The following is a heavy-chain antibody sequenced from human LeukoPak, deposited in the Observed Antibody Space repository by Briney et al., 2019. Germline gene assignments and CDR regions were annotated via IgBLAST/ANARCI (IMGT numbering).Heavy chain of an antibody. CDR2: INPNSGGT. Sequence: ASVKVSCKASGYTFTSYYMHWVRQAPGQGLEWMGWINPNSGGTNYAQKFQGRVTMTRDTSISTAYMELSRLRSDDTAVYYCARDLGDCSSTSCSPYNWLDPWGQGTLVTVSS. J-gene: IGHJ5*02. V-gene: IGHV1-2*02. CDR1: GYTFTSYY. D-gene: IGHD2-2*01. CDR3: ARDLGDCSSTSCSPYNWLDP.